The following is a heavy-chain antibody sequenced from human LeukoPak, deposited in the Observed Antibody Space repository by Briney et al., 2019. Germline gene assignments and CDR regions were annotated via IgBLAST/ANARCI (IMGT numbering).Heavy chain of an antibody. D-gene: IGHD4-23*01. CDR2: LSAYTGRA. CDR1: GYRLNVYD. CDR3: AGADGTNSGTNAFDV. Sequence: AAVKVSCKPSGYRLNVYDILWGRHAPGHGLGYVGWLSAYTGRANHAQKSPGSVSMPAYTSTSTAYFELTNLTSSATALQYCAGADGTNSGTNAFDVWGLGTMVTVAS. V-gene: IGHV1-18*01. J-gene: IGHJ3*01.